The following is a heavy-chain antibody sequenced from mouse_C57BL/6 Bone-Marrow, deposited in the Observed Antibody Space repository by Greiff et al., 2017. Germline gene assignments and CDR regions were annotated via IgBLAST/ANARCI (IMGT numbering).Heavy chain of an antibody. CDR1: GFNIKDDY. Sequence: EVQLKESGAELVRPGASVKLSCTASGFNIKDDYMHWVKQRPEQGLEWIGWIDPENGDTEYASKFQGKATITSDTSSNTAYLQLSSLTSEDTAVYYCSSFDGNYFDFGGQGNPLTVAS. CDR3: SSFDGNYFDF. CDR2: IDPENGDT. J-gene: IGHJ2*01. D-gene: IGHD2-3*01. V-gene: IGHV14-4*01.